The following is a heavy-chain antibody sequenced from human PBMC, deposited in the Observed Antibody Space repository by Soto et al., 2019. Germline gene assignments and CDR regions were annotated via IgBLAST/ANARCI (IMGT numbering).Heavy chain of an antibody. V-gene: IGHV1-69*19. Sequence: QVQLVQSGAEVKKPGSSVKVSCKASGGTFSSYAISWVRQAPGQGLEWMGGIIPIFGTANYAQKFQGRVTITADESTSTAYMELSSLRSEDTDVYYCARQLFSIAARANPYYYYYGMDVWGQGTTVTVSS. D-gene: IGHD6-6*01. CDR2: IIPIFGTA. CDR3: ARQLFSIAARANPYYYYYGMDV. J-gene: IGHJ6*02. CDR1: GGTFSSYA.